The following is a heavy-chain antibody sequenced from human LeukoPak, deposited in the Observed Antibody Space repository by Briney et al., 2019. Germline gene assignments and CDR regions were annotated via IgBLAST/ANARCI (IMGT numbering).Heavy chain of an antibody. CDR1: GFTFSNAW. CDR2: INHSGST. J-gene: IGHJ4*01. V-gene: IGHV4-34*01. CDR3: ARVQDFETRGYYLGY. D-gene: IGHD3-22*01. Sequence: PGGSLRLSCAASGFTFSNAWMTWVRQPPGKGLEWIGEINHSGSTNYNPSLKSRVTMSVDTFKNQFSLTLSSVTAADTAVYYCARVQDFETRGYYLGYWGHGTLVTVSS.